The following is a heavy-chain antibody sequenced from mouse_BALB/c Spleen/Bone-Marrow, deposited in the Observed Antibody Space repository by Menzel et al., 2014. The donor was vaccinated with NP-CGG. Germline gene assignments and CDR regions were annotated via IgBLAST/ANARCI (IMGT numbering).Heavy chain of an antibody. CDR2: ISSGGST. CDR3: GREGGTTAHYYAMDY. Sequence: EVKLVESGGGLVKPGGSLKLSCAASGFTFSSYAMSWVRQTPEKRLEWVASISSGGSTYYPDSVKGRFTIYRDNASNILYMQMSSQSSQDTAMSYCGREGGTTAHYYAMDYWGQGTSVTVSS. J-gene: IGHJ4*01. D-gene: IGHD1-2*01. CDR1: GFTFSSYA. V-gene: IGHV5-6-5*01.